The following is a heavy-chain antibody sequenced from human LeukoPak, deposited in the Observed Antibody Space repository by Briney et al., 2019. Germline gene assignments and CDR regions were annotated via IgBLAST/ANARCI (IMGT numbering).Heavy chain of an antibody. V-gene: IGHV1-18*01. CDR3: ARDPGHYGSGEFYFDF. CDR2: ISAYNGNT. J-gene: IGHJ4*02. CDR1: GYTFINHD. Sequence: ASVKVSCKASGYTFINHDITWVRQAPGQGLEWMGWISAYNGNTKYAQNLQGRLTMTTDTSTSTAYMELRSLRSDDTAVYYCARDPGHYGSGEFYFDFWGQGTLVTVSS. D-gene: IGHD3-10*01.